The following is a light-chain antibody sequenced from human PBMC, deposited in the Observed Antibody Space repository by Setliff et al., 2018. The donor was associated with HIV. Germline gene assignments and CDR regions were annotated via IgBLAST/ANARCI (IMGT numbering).Light chain of an antibody. V-gene: IGLV2-11*01. CDR1: GSDVGGYNY. CDR2: DVS. CDR3: CSYAGSYTYV. Sequence: QSVLAQPRSVSGSPGQSVTISCTGTGSDVGGYNYVSWYQQCPGKAPKLMIYDVSKRPSGVPDRFSGSKSGNTASLTISGLQAEDEADYYCCSYAGSYTYVFGTGTKGTVL. J-gene: IGLJ1*01.